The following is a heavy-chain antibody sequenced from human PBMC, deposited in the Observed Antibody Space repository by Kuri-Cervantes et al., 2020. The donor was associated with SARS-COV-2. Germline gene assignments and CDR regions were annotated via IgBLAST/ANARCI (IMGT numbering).Heavy chain of an antibody. D-gene: IGHD6-25*01. CDR2: IYHSGST. V-gene: IGHV4-30-2*01. CDR3: ARVAAGYFDY. Sequence: LRLSCTVSGGSISSGGYYWSWIRQPPGKGLEWIGYIYHSGSTYYNPSLKSRVTISVDRSKNQFSLKLSSVTAADTAVYYCARVAAGYFDYWGQGTLVTVSS. J-gene: IGHJ4*02. CDR1: GGSISSGGYY.